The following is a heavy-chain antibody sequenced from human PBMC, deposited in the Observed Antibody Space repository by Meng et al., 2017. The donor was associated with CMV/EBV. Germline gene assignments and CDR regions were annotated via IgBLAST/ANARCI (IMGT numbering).Heavy chain of an antibody. CDR1: GFTVSSNY. J-gene: IGHJ4*02. CDR2: IYSGGST. V-gene: IGHV3-53*01. D-gene: IGHD4-17*01. CDR3: ARRGVTTKEFDD. Sequence: GGSLRPSCAASGFTVSSNYMSWVRQAPGKGLEWVSVIYSGGSTYYADSVKGRFTISRDNSKNTLYLQMNSLRAEDAAVYYCARRGVTTKEFDDWGQGTLVTVSS.